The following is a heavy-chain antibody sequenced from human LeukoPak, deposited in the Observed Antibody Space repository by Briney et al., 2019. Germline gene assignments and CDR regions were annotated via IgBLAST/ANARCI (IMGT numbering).Heavy chain of an antibody. CDR1: GGSFNTHY. D-gene: IGHD6-6*01. Sequence: SETLSLTCTVSGGSFNTHYWNWIRQPPGKGLEWIGYIYYSGSTNHNPSLKSRVTISVDTSKNQFSLKLSSVTAADTAVYYCAREGSSSGFDYWGQGTLVTVSS. CDR2: IYYSGST. J-gene: IGHJ4*02. V-gene: IGHV4-59*11. CDR3: AREGSSSGFDY.